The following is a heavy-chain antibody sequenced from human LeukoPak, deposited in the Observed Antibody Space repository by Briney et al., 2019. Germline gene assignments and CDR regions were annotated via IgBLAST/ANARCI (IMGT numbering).Heavy chain of an antibody. CDR2: ISADNGNT. D-gene: IGHD1-26*01. CDR3: ARDWAPLSGNYYDAWFDP. J-gene: IGHJ5*02. V-gene: IGHV1-18*01. Sequence: GASVKVSCKASGYTFTSYGISWVRQAPGQGLEWMGWISADNGNTKYAQKLQGRVTMTTDTSTSTAYMELRSLRSDDTAVYYCARDWAPLSGNYYDAWFDPWGQETLVTVSS. CDR1: GYTFTSYG.